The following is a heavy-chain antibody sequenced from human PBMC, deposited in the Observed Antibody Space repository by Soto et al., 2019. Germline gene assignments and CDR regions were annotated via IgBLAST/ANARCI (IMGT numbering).Heavy chain of an antibody. Sequence: GGSLRLSCAGSGFTFSSYEMNWVRQAPGKWLEGVSYISSSGSTVYYADSVKGRFTISRDNAKNSLYLQMNSLRAEDTSVYYCARDPWSYGMDVWGQGXTVTVYS. CDR3: ARDPWSYGMDV. CDR2: ISSSGSTV. CDR1: GFTFSSYE. D-gene: IGHD3-3*01. J-gene: IGHJ6*02. V-gene: IGHV3-48*03.